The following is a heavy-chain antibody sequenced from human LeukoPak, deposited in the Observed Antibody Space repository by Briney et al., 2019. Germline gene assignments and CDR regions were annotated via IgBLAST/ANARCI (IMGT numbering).Heavy chain of an antibody. CDR2: IYHSGNT. V-gene: IGHV4-59*01. D-gene: IGHD3-22*01. Sequence: PSETLSLTCTVSGGSISSYYWGWIRQPPGKGLEWIGYIYHSGNTNSNPSLKSRVTISIDWSKNQFSLKLSSVTAADTAVYYCARYSYYESSGYSNDAFDLWGQGAMVTVSS. CDR1: GGSISSYY. CDR3: ARYSYYESSGYSNDAFDL. J-gene: IGHJ3*01.